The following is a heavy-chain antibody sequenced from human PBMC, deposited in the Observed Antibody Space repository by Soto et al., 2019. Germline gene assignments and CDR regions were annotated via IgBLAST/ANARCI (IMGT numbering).Heavy chain of an antibody. Sequence: QVQLQESGPGLVKPSETLSLTCTVSGGSVSSGSYYWSWIRQPPGKGLEWIGYIYYSGSTNYNPSLKSRVTISVDTSKNQFSLKLSSVTAADTAVYYCARQSTYYYDSSGPPTDAFDIWGQGTMVTVSS. J-gene: IGHJ3*02. CDR2: IYYSGST. V-gene: IGHV4-61*01. CDR3: ARQSTYYYDSSGPPTDAFDI. D-gene: IGHD3-22*01. CDR1: GGSVSSGSYY.